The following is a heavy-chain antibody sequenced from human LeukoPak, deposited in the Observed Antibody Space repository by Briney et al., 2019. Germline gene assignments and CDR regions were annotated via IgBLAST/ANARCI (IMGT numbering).Heavy chain of an antibody. CDR3: AKTRRDYGDYDDAFDI. V-gene: IGHV1-46*01. Sequence: GASVKVSCKASGYTFTSYYMHWVRQAPGQGLEWMGIINPSGGSTSYAQEFQGRVTMTRDMSTSTVYMELSSLRSEDTAVYYCAKTRRDYGDYDDAFDIWGQGTMVTVSS. CDR1: GYTFTSYY. CDR2: INPSGGST. J-gene: IGHJ3*02. D-gene: IGHD4-17*01.